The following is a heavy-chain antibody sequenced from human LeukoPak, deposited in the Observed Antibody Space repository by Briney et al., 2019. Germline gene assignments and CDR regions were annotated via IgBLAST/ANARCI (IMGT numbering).Heavy chain of an antibody. J-gene: IGHJ4*02. Sequence: GGSLRLSCAASGFTFSSYSMNWVRQAPGKGLEWVSAISGSGGSTYYADSVKGRFTISRDNSENTLYLQMNSLRAEDTAVYYCAKSYYDYVWGSPRSYFDYWGQGTLVTVSS. CDR3: AKSYYDYVWGSPRSYFDY. CDR1: GFTFSSYS. D-gene: IGHD3-16*01. V-gene: IGHV3-23*01. CDR2: ISGSGGST.